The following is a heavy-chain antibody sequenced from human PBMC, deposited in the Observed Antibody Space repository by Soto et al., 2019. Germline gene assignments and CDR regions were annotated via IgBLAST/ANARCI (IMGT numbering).Heavy chain of an antibody. CDR1: GYSISSGYY. D-gene: IGHD3-22*01. J-gene: IGHJ6*02. V-gene: IGHV4-38-2*02. CDR3: ARDSHPNYYYDSSGSDAPLYYYCGMDV. Sequence: SETLSLTCAVSGYSISSGYYWGWIRQPPGKGLEWIGSIYHSGSTYYNPSLKSRVTISVDTSKNQFSLKLSSVTAADTAVYYCARDSHPNYYYDSSGSDAPLYYYCGMDVWGQGTTVTVSS. CDR2: IYHSGST.